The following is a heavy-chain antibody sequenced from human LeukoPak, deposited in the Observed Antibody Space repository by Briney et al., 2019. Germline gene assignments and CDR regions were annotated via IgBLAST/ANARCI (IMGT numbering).Heavy chain of an antibody. J-gene: IGHJ4*02. CDR2: IYYSGST. CDR1: GGSISSYY. Sequence: SETLSLTCTVSGGSISSYYWSWIRQPPGKGLEWIGYIYYSGSTNYNPSLKSRVTISVDTSKNQFSLKLSSVTAADTAVYYCARVTVVAIDYWGQGTQVTVSS. V-gene: IGHV4-59*08. D-gene: IGHD4-23*01. CDR3: ARVTVVAIDY.